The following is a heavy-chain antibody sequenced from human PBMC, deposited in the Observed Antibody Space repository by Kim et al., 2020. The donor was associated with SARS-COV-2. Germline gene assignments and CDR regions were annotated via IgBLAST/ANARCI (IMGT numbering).Heavy chain of an antibody. CDR3: ARGAGIVGATGIFDY. CDR1: GYTFTSYG. CDR2: ISAYNGNT. V-gene: IGHV1-18*01. J-gene: IGHJ4*02. D-gene: IGHD1-26*01. Sequence: ASVKVSCKASGYTFTSYGISWVRQAPGQGLEGMGWISAYNGNTNYAQKLQGRVTMTTDTSTSTAYMELRSLRSDDTAVYYCARGAGIVGATGIFDYWGQGTLVTVSS.